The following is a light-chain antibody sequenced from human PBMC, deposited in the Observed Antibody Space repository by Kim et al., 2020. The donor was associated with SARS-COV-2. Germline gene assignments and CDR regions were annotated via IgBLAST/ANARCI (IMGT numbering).Light chain of an antibody. Sequence: GQSVTISCTGTSSDIGNYNFVSWYHHHPGKVPKLIIFEVYKRPSGVPDRFSGSKSGNTASLTVPGLQPEDEGDYYCSSYAGSNIGVFGTGTKVTVL. CDR2: EVY. V-gene: IGLV2-8*01. CDR3: SSYAGSNIGV. CDR1: SSDIGNYNF. J-gene: IGLJ1*01.